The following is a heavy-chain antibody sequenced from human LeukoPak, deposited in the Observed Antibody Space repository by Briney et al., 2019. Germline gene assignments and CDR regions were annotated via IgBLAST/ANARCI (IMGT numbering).Heavy chain of an antibody. CDR3: ARDEMEHHGSYYDF. CDR2: IYHSGST. V-gene: IGHV4-38-2*02. J-gene: IGHJ4*02. Sequence: SETLSLTCTVSGYSIRIGYYWGWIRQPPGKGLEWIGSIYHSGSTYYNPSLQSRVTMSVDTSKSQFSLKLSSVTAADTAVYYCARDEMEHHGSYYDFWGQGILVSVSS. CDR1: GYSIRIGYY. D-gene: IGHD1/OR15-1a*01.